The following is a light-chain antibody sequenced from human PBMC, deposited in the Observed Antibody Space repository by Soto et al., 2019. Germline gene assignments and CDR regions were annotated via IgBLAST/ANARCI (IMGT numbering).Light chain of an antibody. Sequence: IPVSLPPSSLSASVGDRVPITCRARPGSSSPLAWYQQKPGKAPNVLIHAASVLQSGVPSRFSGSGSGTEFTLTISSLQPEDFARYYCQHLDSWPLTFDGGTNVDI. V-gene: IGKV1-9*01. CDR1: PGSSSP. CDR2: AAS. CDR3: QHLDSWPLT. J-gene: IGKJ4*01.